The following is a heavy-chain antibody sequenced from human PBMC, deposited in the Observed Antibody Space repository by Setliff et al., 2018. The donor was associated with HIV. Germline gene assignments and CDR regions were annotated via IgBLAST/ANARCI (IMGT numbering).Heavy chain of an antibody. D-gene: IGHD3-22*01. V-gene: IGHV4-61*02. Sequence: SETLSLTCTVSGGSISSGSYYWSWIRQPAGKGLEWIGRIYTSGSTNYNPSLKSRVTISVDTSKNQFSLKLSSVTAADTAVYYCAGSSGYYSTVFYWGQGTRVTVSS. CDR2: IYTSGST. CDR1: GGSISSGSYY. CDR3: AGSSGYYSTVFY. J-gene: IGHJ4*02.